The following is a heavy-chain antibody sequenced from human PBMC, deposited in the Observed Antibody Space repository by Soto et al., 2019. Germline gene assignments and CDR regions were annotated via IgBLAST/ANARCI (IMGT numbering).Heavy chain of an antibody. J-gene: IGHJ4*02. CDR1: GYTFTSYD. D-gene: IGHD2-15*01. V-gene: IGHV1-18*01. Sequence: QVELVQSGAEVKKPGASVKVSCKTSGYTFTSYDISWMRQAPGQGLEWMGWISAYNGNTNYAQKVQGRVTMTTDTSTSTAYMELRSLISDDTAVYYCASTGPLARYCSGSSCYFGYWGQGTLVTVSS. CDR3: ASTGPLARYCSGSSCYFGY. CDR2: ISAYNGNT.